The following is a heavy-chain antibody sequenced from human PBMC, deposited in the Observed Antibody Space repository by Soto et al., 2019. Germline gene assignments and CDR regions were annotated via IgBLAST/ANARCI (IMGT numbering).Heavy chain of an antibody. J-gene: IGHJ3*02. CDR2: FYTSVST. D-gene: IGHD3-22*01. V-gene: IGHV4-4*07. Sequence: SETLSLTCTVSGGSISSYYWTWIRQPAGKGLEWIGRFYTSVSTNYNSSLKSRVTMSIDTSKNQFSLRLSSVTAADTAVYYCARETIPMIVATLGRNACDISGKQRMVSASS. CDR1: GGSISSYY. CDR3: ARETIPMIVATLGRNACDI.